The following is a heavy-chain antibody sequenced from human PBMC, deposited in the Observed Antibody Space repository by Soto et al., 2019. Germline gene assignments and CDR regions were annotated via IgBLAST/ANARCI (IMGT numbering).Heavy chain of an antibody. V-gene: IGHV1-69*13. CDR2: IIPIFGTA. Sequence: SVKVSCKASGGTFSSYAISWVRQAPGQGLEWMGGIIPIFGTANYAQKFQGRVTITADESTSTAYMELSSLRSEDTAVYYCARGAVDATNYYYYYGMDVWGQGTTVTVSS. D-gene: IGHD1-1*01. CDR1: GGTFSSYA. J-gene: IGHJ6*02. CDR3: ARGAVDATNYYYYYGMDV.